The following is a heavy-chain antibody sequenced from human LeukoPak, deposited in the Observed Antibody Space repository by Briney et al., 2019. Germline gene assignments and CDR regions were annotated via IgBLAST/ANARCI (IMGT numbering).Heavy chain of an antibody. Sequence: SETLSLTCAVYGGSFSGYYWGWIRQPPGKGLEWIGSIYYSGSTYYNPSLKSRVTISVDTSKNQFSLKLSSVTAVDTAVYYCATYYEWDYYFDYWGQGTLVTVSS. V-gene: IGHV4-39*01. D-gene: IGHD3-22*01. CDR1: GGSFSGYY. CDR2: IYYSGST. J-gene: IGHJ4*02. CDR3: ATYYEWDYYFDY.